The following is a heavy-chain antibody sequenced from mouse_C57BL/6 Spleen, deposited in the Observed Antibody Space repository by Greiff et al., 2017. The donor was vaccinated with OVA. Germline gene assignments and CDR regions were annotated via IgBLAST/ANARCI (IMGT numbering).Heavy chain of an antibody. Sequence: QVQLQQPGAELVRPGSSVKLSCKASGYTFTSYWMHWVKQRPIQGLEWIGNIDPSDSETHYNQKFKDKATLTVDKSSSTAYMQLSSLTSEDSAVYYCARTVVATGNFDDWGQGTTLTVSS. D-gene: IGHD1-1*01. J-gene: IGHJ2*01. CDR2: IDPSDSET. CDR3: ARTVVATGNFDD. CDR1: GYTFTSYW. V-gene: IGHV1-52*01.